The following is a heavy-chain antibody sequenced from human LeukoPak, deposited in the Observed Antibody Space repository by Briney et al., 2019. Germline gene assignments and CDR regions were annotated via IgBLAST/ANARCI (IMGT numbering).Heavy chain of an antibody. CDR2: IIPIFGIA. D-gene: IGHD2-15*01. J-gene: IGHJ4*02. CDR3: AVSTGYCSGGSCPLNFDY. CDR1: GGTFISYA. V-gene: IGHV1-69*10. Sequence: ASVKVSCKASGGTFISYAISWVRQAPGQGLEWMGGIIPIFGIANYAQKFQGRVTITADKSTSTAYMELSSLRSEDTAVYYCAVSTGYCSGGSCPLNFDYWGQGTLVTVSS.